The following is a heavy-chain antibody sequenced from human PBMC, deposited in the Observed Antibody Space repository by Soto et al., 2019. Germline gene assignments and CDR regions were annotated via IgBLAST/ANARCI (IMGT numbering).Heavy chain of an antibody. CDR1: GFTFSGSA. D-gene: IGHD2-15*01. Sequence: EVQLVESGGGLVQPGGSLKLSCAASGFTFSGSAMHWVRQASGKGLEWVGRIRSKANSYATAYAASVKGRFTISRDDSKNTAYLQMNSLKTYDTAVYYCTIQNCSGGSCYSYYYYYMDVWGKGTTVTVSS. J-gene: IGHJ6*03. V-gene: IGHV3-73*01. CDR2: IRSKANSYAT. CDR3: TIQNCSGGSCYSYYYYYMDV.